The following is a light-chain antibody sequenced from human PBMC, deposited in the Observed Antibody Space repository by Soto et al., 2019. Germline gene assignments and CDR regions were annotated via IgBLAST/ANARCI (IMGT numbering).Light chain of an antibody. CDR1: QGISNY. J-gene: IGKJ3*01. Sequence: DIQMTQSPSSLSASVGDRATITCRASQGISNYLAWYQQQPGKPPKLLMYAASTLHSGVPSRFSGSGSGTDFTLTISSLQPEDVATYYCQRYNSVPPVTFGPGTKVNL. CDR2: AAS. V-gene: IGKV1-27*01. CDR3: QRYNSVPPVT.